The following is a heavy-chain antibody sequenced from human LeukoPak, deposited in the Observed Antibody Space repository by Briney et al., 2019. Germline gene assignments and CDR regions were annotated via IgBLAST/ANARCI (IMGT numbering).Heavy chain of an antibody. D-gene: IGHD3-9*01. CDR2: IYTSGST. CDR1: GGSISSYY. CDR3: ARSLASYDILTGYFRLSAFDI. V-gene: IGHV4-4*07. Sequence: SETLSLTCTVSGGSISSYYWSWIRQPAGKGLEWIGRIYTSGSTNYNPSLKSRVTMSVDTSKNQFSLKLSSVTAADTAVYYCARSLASYDILTGYFRLSAFDIWGQGTMVTVSS. J-gene: IGHJ3*02.